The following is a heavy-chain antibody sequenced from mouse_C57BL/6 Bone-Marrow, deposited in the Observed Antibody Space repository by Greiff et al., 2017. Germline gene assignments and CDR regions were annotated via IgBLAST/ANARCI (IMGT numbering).Heavy chain of an antibody. CDR2: ISDGGSYT. CDR3: ARDLLLMDY. J-gene: IGHJ4*01. D-gene: IGHD2-10*01. Sequence: EVKLMESGGGLVKPGGSLKLSCAASGFTFSSYAMSWVRQTPEKRLEWVATISDGGSYTYYPDNVKGRFTISRDNAKNNLYLQMSHLKSEDTAMYYYARDLLLMDYWGQGTSVTVSS. V-gene: IGHV5-4*01. CDR1: GFTFSSYA.